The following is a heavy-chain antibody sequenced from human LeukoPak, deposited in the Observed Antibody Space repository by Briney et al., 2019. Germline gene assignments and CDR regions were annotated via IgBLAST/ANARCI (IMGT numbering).Heavy chain of an antibody. V-gene: IGHV3-23*01. J-gene: IGHJ4*02. Sequence: PGGSLRLSCAASGFTFSSYAMSWVRQAPGKGLEWVSAISGSGGSTYYADSVKGRFTISRDNSKNTLYLQMNSVRAEDTAVYYCAIPVPNSQYSTPYYFDYWGQGTLVTVSS. D-gene: IGHD6-6*01. CDR3: AIPVPNSQYSTPYYFDY. CDR2: ISGSGGST. CDR1: GFTFSSYA.